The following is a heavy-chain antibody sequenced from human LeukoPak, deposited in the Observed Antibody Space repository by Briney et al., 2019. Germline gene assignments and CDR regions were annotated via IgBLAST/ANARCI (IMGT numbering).Heavy chain of an antibody. CDR1: GGSFSGYY. D-gene: IGHD6-19*01. J-gene: IGHJ4*02. CDR3: ARGGIAVAGTRVRAKLFDY. V-gene: IGHV4-34*01. Sequence: SDTLSLTCAVYGGSFSGYYWSWIRQPPGKGLEWIGEINHSGSTNYNPSLKSRVTISVDTSKNQFSLKLSSVTAADTAVYYCARGGIAVAGTRVRAKLFDYWGQGTLVTVSS. CDR2: INHSGST.